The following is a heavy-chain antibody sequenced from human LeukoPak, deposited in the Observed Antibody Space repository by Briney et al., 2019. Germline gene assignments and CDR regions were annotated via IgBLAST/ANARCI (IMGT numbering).Heavy chain of an antibody. CDR2: ISWDGGST. V-gene: IGHV3-43*01. J-gene: IGHJ4*02. D-gene: IGHD4-11*01. CDR1: GFTFDDYT. Sequence: PGGSLRLSCAASGFTFDDYTMHWVRQAPGKGLEWVSLISWDGGSTYYADSVKGRFTISRDNAKNSLYLQMNSLRAEDTAVYYCAREDHSNYNYWGQGTLVTVSS. CDR3: AREDHSNYNY.